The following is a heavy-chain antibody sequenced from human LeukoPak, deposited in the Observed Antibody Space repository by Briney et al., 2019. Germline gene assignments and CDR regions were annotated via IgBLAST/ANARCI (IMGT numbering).Heavy chain of an antibody. V-gene: IGHV3-30*02. CDR3: AKVSRWPPGR. CDR1: GFTFSNYD. CDR2: IRYDGSNK. Sequence: GGSLRLSCAASGFTFSNYDIHWVRQVPGKGLEWMAFIRYDGSNKYYADSVKGRFTISRDNSKNTLYLQMNSLRAEDTAAYYCAKVSRWPPGRWGQGTLVTVSS. J-gene: IGHJ4*02. D-gene: IGHD4-23*01.